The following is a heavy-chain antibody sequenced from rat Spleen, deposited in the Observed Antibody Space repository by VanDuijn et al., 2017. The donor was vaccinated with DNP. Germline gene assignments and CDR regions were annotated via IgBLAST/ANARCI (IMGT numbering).Heavy chain of an antibody. Sequence: QVQLQQSGAELAKPGSSVKISCKASGYTLPSYYIGWIKQTTGQGLDYIGYISTESGGTSYNEKCKAKATLTVDKSSSTAFMQLSSLTPDDSAVYYCARSKYNSGYGFAYWGQGTLVTVSS. CDR3: ARSKYNSGYGFAY. D-gene: IGHD4-3*01. CDR1: GYTLPSYY. V-gene: IGHV1-43*01. J-gene: IGHJ3*01. CDR2: ISTESGGT.